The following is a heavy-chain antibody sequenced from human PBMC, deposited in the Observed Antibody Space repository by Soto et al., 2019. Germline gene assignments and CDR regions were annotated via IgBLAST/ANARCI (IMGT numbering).Heavy chain of an antibody. CDR3: ARQDGGFRYDS. J-gene: IGHJ4*02. CDR1: GYSFTTYW. D-gene: IGHD4-17*01. V-gene: IGHV5-10-1*03. Sequence: EVQLVQSGPEMRKPGVSLRISCQASGYSFTTYWINWVRQMPGKGLEWMGRIDPSDSYTNYSPSFQGHVTISADKSINTAYLQWTSLRASDTAIYFCARQDGGFRYDSWDQGTLVTVSS. CDR2: IDPSDSYT.